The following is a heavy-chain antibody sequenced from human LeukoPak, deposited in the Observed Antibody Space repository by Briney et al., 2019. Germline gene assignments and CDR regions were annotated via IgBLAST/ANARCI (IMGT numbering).Heavy chain of an antibody. CDR3: ASGSSYGDYVGNYFDY. CDR1: GYSFTSYW. Sequence: GESLKISCKGSGYSFTSYWIGWVRQMPGKGLEWMGIIYPGDSDTRYSPSFQGQVTISADKSISTAYLQWSSLTASDTAMYYCASGSSYGDYVGNYFDYWGQGTLITVSS. CDR2: IYPGDSDT. J-gene: IGHJ4*02. V-gene: IGHV5-51*01. D-gene: IGHD4-17*01.